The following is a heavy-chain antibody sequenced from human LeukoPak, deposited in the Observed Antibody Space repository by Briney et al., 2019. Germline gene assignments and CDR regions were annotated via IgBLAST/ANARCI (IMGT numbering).Heavy chain of an antibody. V-gene: IGHV3-30*18. CDR1: GFTFSSYG. J-gene: IGHJ4*02. D-gene: IGHD2-15*01. CDR2: ISYDGSNK. Sequence: PGRSLRLSCAASGFTFSSYGMHWVRQAPGKGLEWVAVISYDGSNKYYADPVKGRFTISRDNSKNTLYLQMNSLRAEDTAVYYCAKDHSAASFDYWGQGTLVTVSS. CDR3: AKDHSAASFDY.